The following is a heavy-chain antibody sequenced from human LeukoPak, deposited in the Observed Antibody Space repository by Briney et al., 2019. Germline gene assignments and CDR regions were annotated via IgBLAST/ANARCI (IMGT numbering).Heavy chain of an antibody. Sequence: SVKVSCKASGGTFSSYAISWVRQAPGQGLEWMGRIIPIFGTANYAQKFQGRVTITTDESTSTAYMELSSLRSEDTAGYYCARSGRGLYYFDYWGQGTLVTVSS. CDR3: ARSGRGLYYFDY. V-gene: IGHV1-69*05. CDR1: GGTFSSYA. CDR2: IIPIFGTA. J-gene: IGHJ4*02. D-gene: IGHD1-14*01.